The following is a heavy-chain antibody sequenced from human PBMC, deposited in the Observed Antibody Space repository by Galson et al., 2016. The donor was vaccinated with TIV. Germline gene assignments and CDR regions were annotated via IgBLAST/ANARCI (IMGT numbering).Heavy chain of an antibody. Sequence: DSFWSWLRQSPGKGLEWIGYIYYSGRTFYNPSLKSRITISVDTSKNQFSVKLTSVTAADTAVYYCARKAGYYYYAMDVWGQGTTVTVSS. CDR3: ARKAGYYYYAMDV. CDR2: IYYSGRT. CDR1: DSF. V-gene: IGHV4-30-4*01. J-gene: IGHJ6*02.